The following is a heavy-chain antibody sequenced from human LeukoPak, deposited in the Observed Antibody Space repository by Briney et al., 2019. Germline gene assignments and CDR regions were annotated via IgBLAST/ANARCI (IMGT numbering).Heavy chain of an antibody. CDR2: TVGSGPDT. V-gene: IGHV3-23*01. D-gene: IGHD4-17*01. J-gene: IGHJ4*02. CDR3: AKGRGLSYDYGVDY. Sequence: GGSLRLSCAASGFTFTNYAMSWVRQTPGKGLEWVSATVGSGPDTYHADSVKGRFTVSRDNSRNTLYLQMNSLRAEDMALYYCAKGRGLSYDYGVDYWGQGTLVTVSS. CDR1: GFTFTNYA.